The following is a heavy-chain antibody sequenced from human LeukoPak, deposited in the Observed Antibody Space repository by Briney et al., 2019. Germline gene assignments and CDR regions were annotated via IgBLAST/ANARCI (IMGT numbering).Heavy chain of an antibody. D-gene: IGHD5-12*01. CDR1: GGSISSGGYS. V-gene: IGHV4-30-2*01. J-gene: IGHJ5*02. CDR3: AREGTSGYDWVSNWFDP. Sequence: SETLSLTCAVSGGSISSGGYSWSWIRQPPGKGLEWIGYIYHSGSTYYNPSLKSRVTISVDRSKNQFSLKLSSVTAADTAVYYCAREGTSGYDWVSNWFDPWAREPWSPSPQ. CDR2: IYHSGST.